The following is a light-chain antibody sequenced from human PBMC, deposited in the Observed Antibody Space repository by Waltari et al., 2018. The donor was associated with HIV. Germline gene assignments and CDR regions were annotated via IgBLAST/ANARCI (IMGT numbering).Light chain of an antibody. CDR2: WSS. CDR3: QQYYSTLSWT. J-gene: IGKJ1*01. V-gene: IGKV4-1*01. Sequence: DIVMTQSPDSMAGSLGERATINCKYSKSVLYSSNNKNYLAWYQQKPGQPPNLLIYWSSTRESVFPDRFSGSGSWTDFTLTISSLQAEDVAVYYCQQYYSTLSWTFGQGTKVEIK. CDR1: KSVLYSSNNKNY.